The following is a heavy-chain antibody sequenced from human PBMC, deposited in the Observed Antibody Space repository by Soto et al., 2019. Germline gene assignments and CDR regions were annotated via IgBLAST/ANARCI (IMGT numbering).Heavy chain of an antibody. V-gene: IGHV1-2*02. CDR2: INPNSGGT. Sequence: ASVKVSCKASGYTFTGYYMHWVRQAPGQGLEWMGWINPNSGGTNYAQKFQGRVTMTRDTSISTAYMELSRLRSDDTAVYYCVRGPGQWLDGNWFDPWGQGTLVTVSS. CDR3: VRGPGQWLDGNWFDP. J-gene: IGHJ5*02. D-gene: IGHD6-19*01. CDR1: GYTFTGYY.